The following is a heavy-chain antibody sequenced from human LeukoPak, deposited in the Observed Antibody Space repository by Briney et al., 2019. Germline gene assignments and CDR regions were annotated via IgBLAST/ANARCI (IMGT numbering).Heavy chain of an antibody. J-gene: IGHJ4*02. CDR3: WRVGTTTVLDY. Sequence: PGGSLRLPCAASGFTFSNSEMNWVRQAPGKGLEWVSYISSSGRTMFYADSVRGRFTISRDNPKNSLYLQMSSLRAEDTAVYYCWRVGTTTVLDYWGQGTPVTVSS. CDR1: GFTFSNSE. V-gene: IGHV3-48*03. CDR2: ISSSGRTM. D-gene: IGHD1-26*01.